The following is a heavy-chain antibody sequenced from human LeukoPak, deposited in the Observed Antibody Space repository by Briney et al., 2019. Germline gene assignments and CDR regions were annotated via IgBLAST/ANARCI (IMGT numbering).Heavy chain of an antibody. D-gene: IGHD1-26*01. Sequence: GGSLRLSCAASGFTFSSYAMSWVRRAPGKGLEWVSAISGSGGSTYYADSVKGQFTISRDNSKNTLYLQMNSLRAEDTAVYYCAKVGATYHYYFDYWGQGTLVTVSS. J-gene: IGHJ4*02. CDR3: AKVGATYHYYFDY. V-gene: IGHV3-23*01. CDR2: ISGSGGST. CDR1: GFTFSSYA.